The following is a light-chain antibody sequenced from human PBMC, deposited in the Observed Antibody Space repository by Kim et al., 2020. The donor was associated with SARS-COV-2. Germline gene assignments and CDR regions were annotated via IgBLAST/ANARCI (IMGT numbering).Light chain of an antibody. J-gene: IGLJ1*01. CDR1: TSEVLYYHA. Sequence: HAITYSSPVTTSEVLYYHAVSWYQHHPGKAPNLFMYAVSERASGVSNRFSGSQSGNTASLTISGLRAEDESDYSCSSHTTSSTYVFGSGTQLTVL. CDR3: SSHTTSSTYV. CDR2: AVS. V-gene: IGLV2-14*03.